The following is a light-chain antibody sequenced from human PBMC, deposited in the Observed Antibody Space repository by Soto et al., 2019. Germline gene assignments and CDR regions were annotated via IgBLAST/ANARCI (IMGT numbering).Light chain of an antibody. CDR1: QGISNN. CDR3: QQFHSYPIT. J-gene: IGKJ4*01. V-gene: IGKV1-8*01. Sequence: AIRITQSPSSFSASTGDRVTITCRASQGISNNLAWYQQKPGKAPNLLIYGASTLQSGVPSRFNGSGSGTDFTLTISCLQSEDFATYYFQQFHSYPITFGGGTKVEIK. CDR2: GAS.